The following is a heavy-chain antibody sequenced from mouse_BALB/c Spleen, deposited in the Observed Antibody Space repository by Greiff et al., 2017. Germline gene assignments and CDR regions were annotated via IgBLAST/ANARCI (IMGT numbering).Heavy chain of an antibody. CDR3: ARHKEVRPWFAY. Sequence: EVQVVESGGGLVKPGGSLKLSCAASGFTFSSYAMSWVRQTPEKRLEWVATISSGGSYTYYPDSVKGRFTISRDNAKNTLYLQMSSLRSEDTAMYYCARHKEVRPWFAYWGQGTLVTVSA. V-gene: IGHV5-9-3*01. CDR1: GFTFSSYA. J-gene: IGHJ3*01. D-gene: IGHD2-14*01. CDR2: ISSGGSYT.